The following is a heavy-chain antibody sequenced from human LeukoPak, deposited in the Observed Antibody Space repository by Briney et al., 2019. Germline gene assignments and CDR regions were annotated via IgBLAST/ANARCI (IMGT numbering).Heavy chain of an antibody. CDR1: GFTFSSYV. CDR3: AKLSSTSCYVDY. J-gene: IGHJ4*02. D-gene: IGHD2-2*01. V-gene: IGHV3-23*01. CDR2: ISGSGGST. Sequence: GGSLRLSCAASGFTFSSYVMSWVRQAPGKGLEWVSAISGSGGSTYYADSVKGRFTIHRDNPKNTLYLQMKSLSAEDTAVYYCAKLSSTSCYVDYWGKGTLVTVSS.